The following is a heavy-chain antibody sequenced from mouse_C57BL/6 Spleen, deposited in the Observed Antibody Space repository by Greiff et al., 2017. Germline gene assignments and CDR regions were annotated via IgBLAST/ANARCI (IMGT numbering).Heavy chain of an antibody. CDR1: GYSITSGYY. V-gene: IGHV3-6*01. D-gene: IGHD2-3*01. CDR2: ISYDGSN. J-gene: IGHJ4*01. Sequence: VQLQQSGPGLVKPSQSLSLTCSVTGYSITSGYYWNWIRQFPGNKLEWMGYISYDGSNNYNPSLKNRISITRDTSKNQFFLKLNSVTTEDTATYYCARRGLYDGYYDYAMDYWGQGTSVTVSS. CDR3: ARRGLYDGYYDYAMDY.